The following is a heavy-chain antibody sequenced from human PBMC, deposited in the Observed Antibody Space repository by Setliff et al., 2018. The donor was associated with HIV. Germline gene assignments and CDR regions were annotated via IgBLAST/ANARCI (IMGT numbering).Heavy chain of an antibody. CDR1: GDSINNYY. CDR3: ARSAYDSSGLPY. Sequence: SETLSLTCTVSGDSINNYYWSWIRQPPGKGLEWIGSIYYSGSTNYNPSLKSRVTISVDTSKNQFSLKLSSVTAADTAVYYCARSAYDSSGLPYWGQGTLVTVSS. J-gene: IGHJ4*02. V-gene: IGHV4-59*01. D-gene: IGHD3-22*01. CDR2: IYYSGST.